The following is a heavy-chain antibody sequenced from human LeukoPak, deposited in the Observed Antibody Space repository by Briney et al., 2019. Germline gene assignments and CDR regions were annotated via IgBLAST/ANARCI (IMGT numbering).Heavy chain of an antibody. CDR3: SRETGPFCPFGH. D-gene: IGHD7-27*01. Sequence: NPSETLSLTCGVSGGSITSTNYWTWVRQPPGKGLEWIGEVNLQGSTNYNPSLMGRVAISVDMSENHISLQLTSVTAADTAVYYCSRETGPFCPFGHWGQGTLVAVTS. V-gene: IGHV4-4*02. CDR2: VNLQGST. CDR1: GGSITSTNY. J-gene: IGHJ4*02.